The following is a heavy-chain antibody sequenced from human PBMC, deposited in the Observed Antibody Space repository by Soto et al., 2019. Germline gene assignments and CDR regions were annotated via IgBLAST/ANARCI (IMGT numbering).Heavy chain of an antibody. CDR2: IYWDDDK. CDR3: AQTATSGWYLDGYFQH. D-gene: IGHD6-19*01. Sequence: QITLKESGPPLVKPTQTLTLTCTFSGFSLSTSGVGVGWIRQPPGKALEWLALIYWDDDKRYSPSLKSRLTITKDTSKNQVVLTMTNMDPVDTATYYCAQTATSGWYLDGYFQHWGQGTLVTVSS. CDR1: GFSLSTSGVG. V-gene: IGHV2-5*02. J-gene: IGHJ1*01.